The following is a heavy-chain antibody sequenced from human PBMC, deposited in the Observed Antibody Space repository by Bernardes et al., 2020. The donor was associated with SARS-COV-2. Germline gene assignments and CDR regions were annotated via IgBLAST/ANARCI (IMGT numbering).Heavy chain of an antibody. J-gene: IGHJ2*01. CDR1: GGSISSYY. CDR2: GYYSGTT. CDR3: ARDAYSDFWSNYYPYWYFDL. D-gene: IGHD3-3*01. V-gene: IGHV4-59*01. Sequence: SETLSLTRTVSGGSISSYYWSWIRQPPGKGLEWIGYGYYSGTTNYNPSLKSRVTISVDTSKNQFSLKLTSVTAADTAVYYCARDAYSDFWSNYYPYWYFDLWGRGTLVTVSS.